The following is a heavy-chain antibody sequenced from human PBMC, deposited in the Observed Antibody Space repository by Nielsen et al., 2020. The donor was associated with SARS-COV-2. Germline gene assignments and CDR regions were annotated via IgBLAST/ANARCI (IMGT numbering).Heavy chain of an antibody. J-gene: IGHJ4*02. CDR2: ISYDGSNK. V-gene: IGHV3-30*14. D-gene: IGHD6-13*01. Sequence: GESLKISCAASGFTFSSYAMHWVRQAPGKGLEWVAVISYDGSNKYYADSVKGRFIISRDNSKNTLYLQMSSLRAEDTAVYHCVKGGYSSPAYWGQGTLVTVSS. CDR3: VKGGYSSPAY. CDR1: GFTFSSYA.